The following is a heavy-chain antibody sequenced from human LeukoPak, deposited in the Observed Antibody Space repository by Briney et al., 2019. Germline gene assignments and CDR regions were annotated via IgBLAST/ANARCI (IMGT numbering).Heavy chain of an antibody. J-gene: IGHJ4*02. CDR2: ISWNSGSI. Sequence: GGSLRLSCAASGFTFDDYAMHWVRQAPGKGLEWVSGISWNSGSIGYADSVKGRFTISRDNAKNSLYLQMNSLRAEDTALYYCAKDKYYDSSGYSTLDYWGQGTLVTVSS. CDR3: AKDKYYDSSGYSTLDY. CDR1: GFTFDDYA. V-gene: IGHV3-9*01. D-gene: IGHD3-22*01.